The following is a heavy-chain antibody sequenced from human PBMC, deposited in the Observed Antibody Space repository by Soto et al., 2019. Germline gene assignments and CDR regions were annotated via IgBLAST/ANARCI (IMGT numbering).Heavy chain of an antibody. CDR1: GYTFTYRY. J-gene: IGHJ3*02. Sequence: QMQLVQSGAEVKKTGSSVKVSCKASGYTFTYRYLHWVRQAPGQALEWMGWITPFNGNTNSAQQFQDRVTITRDRSMSTAYRELSSLRSADTVMYYWASHLYGSGGSCYLDAFAIWGQGTMVTVSS. CDR2: ITPFNGNT. D-gene: IGHD2-15*01. CDR3: ASHLYGSGGSCYLDAFAI. V-gene: IGHV1-45*02.